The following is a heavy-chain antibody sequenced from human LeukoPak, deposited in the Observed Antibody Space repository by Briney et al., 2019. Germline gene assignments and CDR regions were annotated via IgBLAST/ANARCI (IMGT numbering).Heavy chain of an antibody. CDR1: GYSFTNYW. J-gene: IGHJ4*02. Sequence: GESLKISCKASGYSFTNYWIAWVRQMPGKGLEWMGIMYPGDSDTRYSPSFQGQVTISADKSISTAYLQWSSLKASDTAMYYCARLPGIVATIERYFDYWGQGTLVTVSS. CDR2: MYPGDSDT. CDR3: ARLPGIVATIERYFDY. V-gene: IGHV5-51*01. D-gene: IGHD5-12*01.